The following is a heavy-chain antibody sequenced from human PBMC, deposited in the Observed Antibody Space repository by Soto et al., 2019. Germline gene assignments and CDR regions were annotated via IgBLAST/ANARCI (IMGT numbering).Heavy chain of an antibody. Sequence: SLRLSPPASGFTSARSRMPRSPQPPGKGPESVAVIWYDGSHKYYANSVKGRFPIPRDNSKNTLYLQMNCLRAEDTAVYYLARDSYHESSGYPFFDFWGQGTLGTGPS. V-gene: IGHV3-33*01. CDR1: GFTSARSR. CDR2: IWYDGSHK. J-gene: IGHJ4*02. CDR3: ARDSYHESSGYPFFDF. D-gene: IGHD3-22*01.